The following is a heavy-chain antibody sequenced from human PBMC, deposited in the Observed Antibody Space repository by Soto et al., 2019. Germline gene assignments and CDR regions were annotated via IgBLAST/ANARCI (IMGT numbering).Heavy chain of an antibody. CDR3: ARQIYDSDTGPNFQYYFDS. V-gene: IGHV5-10-1*01. Sequence: GESLKISCKGSGYSFAGYWITWVRRKPGKGLEWMGRIDPSDSQTYYSPSFRGHVTISVTKSITTVFLQWSSLRASDTAMYYCARQIYDSDTGPNFQYYFDSWGQGTPVTVSS. D-gene: IGHD3-22*01. CDR2: IDPSDSQT. CDR1: GYSFAGYW. J-gene: IGHJ4*02.